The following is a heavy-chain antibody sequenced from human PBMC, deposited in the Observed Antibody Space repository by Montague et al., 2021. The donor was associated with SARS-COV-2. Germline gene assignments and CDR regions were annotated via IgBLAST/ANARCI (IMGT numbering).Heavy chain of an antibody. Sequence: TLSLTCTVSGGSISSGSYYWSWIRQPAGKGLEWIGRISISGSTNYNPSLKSRVTISVDTSKNQFSLKLSSVTAADTAVYYCARDIAVAGLFDCWGQGTLVTVSP. V-gene: IGHV4-61*02. CDR1: GGSISSGSYY. D-gene: IGHD6-19*01. CDR3: ARDIAVAGLFDC. J-gene: IGHJ4*02. CDR2: ISISGST.